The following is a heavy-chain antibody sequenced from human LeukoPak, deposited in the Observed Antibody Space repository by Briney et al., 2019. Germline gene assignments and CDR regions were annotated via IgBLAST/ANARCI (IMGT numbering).Heavy chain of an antibody. J-gene: IGHJ5*02. Sequence: GGSLRLSCAASGSTFSSYSMNWVRQAPGKGLEWVSSISSSSSYIYYADSVKGRFTISRDNAKNSLYLQMNSLRAEDTAVYYRARDRFGDYYDSSGYNWFDPWGQGTLVTVSS. CDR2: ISSSSSYI. V-gene: IGHV3-21*01. CDR1: GSTFSSYS. D-gene: IGHD3-22*01. CDR3: ARDRFGDYYDSSGYNWFDP.